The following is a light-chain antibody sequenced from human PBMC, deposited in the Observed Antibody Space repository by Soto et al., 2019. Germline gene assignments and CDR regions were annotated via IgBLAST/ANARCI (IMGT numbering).Light chain of an antibody. CDR1: SSDVGGHNY. Sequence: QSALTQPRSVSGSPGQSVTISCTGTSSDVGGHNYVSWYQQHPGKAPKLMISDVSRRPSGVPDRFSGSKSGNTASLTISGLQAEDEADYYCCSYAGGYSEVFGTGTKVTVL. J-gene: IGLJ1*01. CDR3: CSYAGGYSEV. V-gene: IGLV2-11*01. CDR2: DVS.